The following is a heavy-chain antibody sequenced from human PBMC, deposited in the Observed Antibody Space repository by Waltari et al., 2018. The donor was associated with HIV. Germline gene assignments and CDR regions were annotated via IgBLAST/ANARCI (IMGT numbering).Heavy chain of an antibody. D-gene: IGHD3-10*01. CDR1: GYTFPGYY. Sequence: QVQLVQSGAEVKKPGASVKVSCKASGYTFPGYYMHCARQAPGQGLEWMGWINPNSGGTNYGQKFQGRVTMTRDTSISTAYMELSRLRSDDTAVYYCARGPPYYYGLGSPGGGWFDPWGQGTLVTVSS. CDR3: ARGPPYYYGLGSPGGGWFDP. J-gene: IGHJ5*02. CDR2: INPNSGGT. V-gene: IGHV1-2*02.